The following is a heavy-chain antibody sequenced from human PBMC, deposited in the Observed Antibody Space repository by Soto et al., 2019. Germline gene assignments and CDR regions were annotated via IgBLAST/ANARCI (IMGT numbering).Heavy chain of an antibody. V-gene: IGHV3-30*18. CDR2: ISYDGSNK. J-gene: IGHJ4*02. D-gene: IGHD3-3*01. Sequence: QVQLVESGGGVVQPGRSLRLSCAASGFTFSSYGMHWVRQAPGKGLEWVAVISYDGSNKYYADSVKGRFTISRDNSKNTLYLQMSSLRAEDTAVYYCPEEYDDFWSGYYRLYYFAYWGQGSLVTVSS. CDR1: GFTFSSYG. CDR3: PEEYDDFWSGYYRLYYFAY.